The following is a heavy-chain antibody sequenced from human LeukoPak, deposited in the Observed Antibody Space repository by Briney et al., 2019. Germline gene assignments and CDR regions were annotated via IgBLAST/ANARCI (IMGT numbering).Heavy chain of an antibody. D-gene: IGHD2-2*02. J-gene: IGHJ4*02. Sequence: GGSLRLSCAASGFTFSSYAMPWVRQAPGKGLEWVAVISYDGSNKYYADSVKGRFTISRDNSKNTLYLQMNSLRAEDTAVYYCARSSLIVPAAIIDYWGQGTLVTVSS. CDR1: GFTFSSYA. CDR3: ARSSLIVPAAIIDY. CDR2: ISYDGSNK. V-gene: IGHV3-30-3*01.